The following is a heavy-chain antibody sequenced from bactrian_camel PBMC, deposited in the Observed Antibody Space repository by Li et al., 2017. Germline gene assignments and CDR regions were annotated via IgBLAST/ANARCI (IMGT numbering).Heavy chain of an antibody. CDR1: RFTFNTYY. CDR2: IGVDGST. J-gene: IGHJ6*01. CDR3: AADSYAYGVCSGSWRRRFGN. Sequence: VQLVESGGGSVQAGGSLRLSCAASRFTFNTYYMGWVRQAPGKGLEWLSSIGVDGSTYYGDSVKGRFTISRDNGKNVLYLQMCSLATEDTAVYYCAADSYAYGVCSGSWRRRFGNWGQGTQVTVS. V-gene: IGHV3S10*01. D-gene: IGHD3*01.